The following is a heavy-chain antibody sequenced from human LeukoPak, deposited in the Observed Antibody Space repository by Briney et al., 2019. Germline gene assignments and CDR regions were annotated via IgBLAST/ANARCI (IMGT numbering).Heavy chain of an antibody. CDR1: RFTLSSYG. V-gene: IGHV3-30*02. Sequence: PGGSMRLSCAVSRFTLSSYGMHWVRQAPSRGLGWVAFIRYEGSNKYYADSVKGRFTISRDNSKNTMYLQMNSLRAEDTAVYYCAKYDYDSSGYRGGPDLKFDYWGQGTLVTVSS. CDR2: IRYEGSNK. J-gene: IGHJ4*02. CDR3: AKYDYDSSGYRGGPDLKFDY. D-gene: IGHD3-22*01.